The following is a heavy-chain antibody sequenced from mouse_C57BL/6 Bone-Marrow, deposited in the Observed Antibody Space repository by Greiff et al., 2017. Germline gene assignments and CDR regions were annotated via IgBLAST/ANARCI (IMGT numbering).Heavy chain of an antibody. CDR2: IDPSDSYT. D-gene: IGHD1-1*01. J-gene: IGHJ2*01. Sequence: VQLQQPGAELVRPGTSVKLSCKASGYTFTSYWMHWVKQRPGQGLEWIGVIDPSDSYTNYNQKFKGKATLTVDTSSSTAYMQLSSLTSEDSAVYYCAGEGGTHGSSYRGFFDYWGQGTTLTVSS. CDR3: AGEGGTHGSSYRGFFDY. CDR1: GYTFTSYW. V-gene: IGHV1-59*01.